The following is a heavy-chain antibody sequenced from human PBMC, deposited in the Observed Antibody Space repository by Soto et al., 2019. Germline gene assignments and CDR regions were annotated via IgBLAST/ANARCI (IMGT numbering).Heavy chain of an antibody. Sequence: QVQLVQSGAEVKKPGSSVKVSCKASGGTFGSYVFNWVRQAPGQGLEWMGGIIPIFGTPNYAQKFQGRVTIIADESTNTAYMELSSLRSEDTVVFYCARDLGSGYDPGDYWGQGALVTVSS. CDR3: ARDLGSGYDPGDY. CDR2: IIPIFGTP. V-gene: IGHV1-69*12. D-gene: IGHD5-12*01. J-gene: IGHJ4*02. CDR1: GGTFGSYV.